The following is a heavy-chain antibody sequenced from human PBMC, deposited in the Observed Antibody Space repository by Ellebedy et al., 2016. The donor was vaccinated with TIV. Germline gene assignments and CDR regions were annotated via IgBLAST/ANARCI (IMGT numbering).Heavy chain of an antibody. V-gene: IGHV4-59*01. J-gene: IGHJ4*02. Sequence: MPSETLSLTCTVSGGSISSYYWSWIRQPPGKGLEWIGYIYYSGSTNYNPSLKSRVTISVDTSKNQFSLKLSSVTAADTAVYYCARVIDSSGYYGQYYFDYWGQGTLVTVSS. CDR2: IYYSGST. CDR1: GGSISSYY. CDR3: ARVIDSSGYYGQYYFDY. D-gene: IGHD3-22*01.